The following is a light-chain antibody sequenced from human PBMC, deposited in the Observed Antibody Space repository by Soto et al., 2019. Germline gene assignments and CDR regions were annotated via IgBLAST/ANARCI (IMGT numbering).Light chain of an antibody. CDR2: DAS. V-gene: IGKV3-11*01. J-gene: IGKJ2*01. CDR3: QQRSNWPPYT. CDR1: QSVSSY. Sequence: EIVLTQSPATLSLSPGERATLSCRASQSVSSYLAWYQQKPDQAPRLLIYDASNRATGIPARFSGSGSGTDFTLTSSSLEPEDFAVYSCQQRSNWPPYTFGQGTKLEIK.